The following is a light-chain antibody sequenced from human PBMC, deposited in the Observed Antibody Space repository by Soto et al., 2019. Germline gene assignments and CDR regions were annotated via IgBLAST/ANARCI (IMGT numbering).Light chain of an antibody. CDR3: QSYDSSLIHVV. J-gene: IGLJ2*01. Sequence: QPVLTQPPSVSGAPGQWVTISCTGSSSNIGAGYDVHWYQQLPGTAPKLLIYGNSNRPSGVPDRFSGSKSGTSASLAITGLQAEDEADYYCQSYDSSLIHVVFGGGTKLTVL. CDR1: SSNIGAGYD. CDR2: GNS. V-gene: IGLV1-40*01.